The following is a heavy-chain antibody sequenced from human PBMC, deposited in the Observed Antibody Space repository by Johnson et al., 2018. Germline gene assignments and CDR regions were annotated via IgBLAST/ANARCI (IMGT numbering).Heavy chain of an antibody. Sequence: QVQLQESGPGLVKXSQTLSLTCAISGDSVSSNSAAWSWIRQSPSRGLEWLGRTYHRSHRSKWYNDYAVSMKGRISINPDTSKNQFSLQLNSVTPDDTAMYYCSRGEPFDIWGQGTMVTVSS. J-gene: IGHJ3*02. V-gene: IGHV6-1*01. CDR1: GDSVSSNSAA. CDR3: SRGEPFDI. CDR2: TYHRSHRSKWYN.